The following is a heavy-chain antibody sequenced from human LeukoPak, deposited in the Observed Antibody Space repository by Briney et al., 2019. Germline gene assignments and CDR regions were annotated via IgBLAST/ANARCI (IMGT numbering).Heavy chain of an antibody. V-gene: IGHV3-74*01. CDR3: ARVWGGSTFDY. CDR1: GFPFSSYW. J-gene: IGHJ4*02. CDR2: IKSDGSST. D-gene: IGHD3-16*01. Sequence: GGSLRLSCAASGFPFSSYWRHWVGQAPGKGRVWVSGIKSDGSSTNYADSVKGRFTISRDNAKNTLYLQMNSLRAEDTAVYYCARVWGGSTFDYWGQGTLVTVSS.